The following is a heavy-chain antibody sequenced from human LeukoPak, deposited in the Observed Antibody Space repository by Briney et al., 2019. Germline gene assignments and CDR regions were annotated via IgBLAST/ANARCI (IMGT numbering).Heavy chain of an antibody. J-gene: IGHJ6*03. CDR3: ARSYCTNGVCHNLYMDV. CDR1: GFTFSSYA. CDR2: ISGSGGST. D-gene: IGHD2-8*01. V-gene: IGHV3-23*01. Sequence: PGGSLRLSCAASGFTFSSYAMTWVRQAPGKGLEWVSAISGSGGSTYYADSVKGRFTISRDNAKNTLYLQMNSLRAEDTAVYYCARSYCTNGVCHNLYMDVWGKGTTVTVSS.